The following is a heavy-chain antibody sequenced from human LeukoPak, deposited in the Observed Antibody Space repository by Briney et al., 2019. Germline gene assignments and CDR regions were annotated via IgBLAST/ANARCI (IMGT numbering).Heavy chain of an antibody. J-gene: IGHJ4*02. CDR3: ARSRGTTMVTRFDY. D-gene: IGHD5-18*01. V-gene: IGHV4-4*07. Sequence: SETLSLTCTVSGGSISNYYWSWIRQPAGKGLEWIGRINTSGSTDYNPSLKSRVTMSVDTSKNQFSLNLSSLTAADTAVYYCARSRGTTMVTRFDYWGQGNLVTVSS. CDR2: INTSGST. CDR1: GGSISNYY.